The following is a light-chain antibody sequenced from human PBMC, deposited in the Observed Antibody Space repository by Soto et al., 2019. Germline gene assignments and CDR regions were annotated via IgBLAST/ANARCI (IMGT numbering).Light chain of an antibody. CDR3: SSYAGSNNYVI. CDR1: SSNIGNNY. Sequence: QSVLTQPPSVSAAPGQKVTISCSGSSSNIGNNYVSWYQQLPGTAPKLLIYDVIKRPSGVPDRFSGSKSGNTASLTVSGLQAEDEADYYCSSYAGSNNYVIFGGGTKLTVL. J-gene: IGLJ2*01. V-gene: IGLV1-51*01. CDR2: DVI.